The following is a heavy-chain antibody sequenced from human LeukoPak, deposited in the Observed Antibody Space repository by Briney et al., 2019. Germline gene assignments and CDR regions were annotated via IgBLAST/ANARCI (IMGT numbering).Heavy chain of an antibody. V-gene: IGHV1-2*02. Sequence: PWASVKVSCKASGYTFTGYYMHWVRQAPGQGLEWMGWINPNSGGTNYAQKFQGRVTMTRDTSISTAYMELSRLRSDDTAVYYCARDRSRIAAAGGWFDPWGQGTLVTVSS. J-gene: IGHJ5*02. D-gene: IGHD6-13*01. CDR2: INPNSGGT. CDR3: ARDRSRIAAAGGWFDP. CDR1: GYTFTGYY.